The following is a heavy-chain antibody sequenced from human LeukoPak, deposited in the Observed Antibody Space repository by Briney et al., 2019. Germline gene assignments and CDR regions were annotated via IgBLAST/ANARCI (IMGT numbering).Heavy chain of an antibody. CDR2: ISYDGSNK. D-gene: IGHD4-17*01. CDR1: GFTFSSYG. CDR3: AKDFNDYGDYYYYYGMDV. Sequence: GGSLRLSCAASGFTFSSYGMHWVRQAPGKGLEWVVVISYDGSNKYCADSVKGRFTISRDNSKNTLYLQMNSLRAEDTAVYYCAKDFNDYGDYYYYYGMDVWGQGTTVTVSS. V-gene: IGHV3-30*18. J-gene: IGHJ6*02.